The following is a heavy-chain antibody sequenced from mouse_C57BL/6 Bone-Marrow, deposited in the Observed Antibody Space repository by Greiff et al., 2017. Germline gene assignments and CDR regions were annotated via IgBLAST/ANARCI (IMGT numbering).Heavy chain of an antibody. CDR1: GYTFTSYD. D-gene: IGHD1-1*01. J-gene: IGHJ1*03. CDR3: ARLDSAGSSGDWYFDV. Sequence: VKVVESGPELVKPGASVKLSCKASGYTFTSYDINWVKQRPGQGLEWIGWIYPRGGSTKYNEKFKGKATLTVDTSSSTAYMELHSLTSEDSAVYFWARLDSAGSSGDWYFDVWGRGPTVTVSS. V-gene: IGHV1-85*01. CDR2: IYPRGGST.